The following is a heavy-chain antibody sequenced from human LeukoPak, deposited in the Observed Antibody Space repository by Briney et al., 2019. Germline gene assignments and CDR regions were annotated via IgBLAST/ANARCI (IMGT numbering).Heavy chain of an antibody. V-gene: IGHV3-23*01. CDR1: GFTFSSYA. CDR3: AKDPIAYYYDSGGYYDPFDI. D-gene: IGHD3-22*01. Sequence: PGGSLRLSCAASGFTFSSYAMSWVRQAPGKGLEWVSAISGSGGSTYYADSVKGRFTISRDNSKNTLYLQMNSLRAEDTAVYYCAKDPIAYYYDSGGYYDPFDIWGQGTLVTVSS. J-gene: IGHJ3*02. CDR2: ISGSGGST.